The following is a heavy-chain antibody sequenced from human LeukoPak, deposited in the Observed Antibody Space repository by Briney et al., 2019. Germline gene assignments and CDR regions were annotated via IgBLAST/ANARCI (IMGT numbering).Heavy chain of an antibody. Sequence: PSETLSLTCTVSGGSISSSSYYWGWIRQPPGKGLEWIGSIYYSGSTYYNPSLKSRVTISVDTSKNQFSLKLSSVTAADTAVYYCARGMHTAMVKAPFDYWGQGTLVTVSS. CDR2: IYYSGST. D-gene: IGHD5-18*01. J-gene: IGHJ4*02. CDR1: GGSISSSSYY. V-gene: IGHV4-39*01. CDR3: ARGMHTAMVKAPFDY.